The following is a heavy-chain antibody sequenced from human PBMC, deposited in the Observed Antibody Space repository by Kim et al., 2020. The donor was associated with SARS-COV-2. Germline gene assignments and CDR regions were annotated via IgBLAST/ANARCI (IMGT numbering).Heavy chain of an antibody. V-gene: IGHV4-59*01. CDR3: ARGGSLIAVAVEY. Sequence: SETLSLTCTVSGGSISSYYWSWIRQPPGKGLEWIGYIYYSGSTNYNPSLKSRVTISVDTSKNQFSLKLSSVTAADTAVYYCARGGSLIAVAVEYWGQGTLVTVSS. J-gene: IGHJ4*02. CDR2: IYYSGST. CDR1: GGSISSYY. D-gene: IGHD6-13*01.